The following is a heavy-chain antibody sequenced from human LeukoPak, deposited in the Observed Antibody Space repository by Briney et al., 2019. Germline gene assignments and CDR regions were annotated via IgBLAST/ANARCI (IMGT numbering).Heavy chain of an antibody. J-gene: IGHJ4*02. D-gene: IGHD1-26*01. CDR3: ARSPLGSPIDY. Sequence: TLSLTCTVSGGSISSGDYYWSWIRQPPGKGPEWIGYIYYSGSTYYNPSLKSRVTISVDTSKNQFSLKLSSVTAADTAVYYCARSPLGSPIDYWGQGTLVTVSS. CDR2: IYYSGST. CDR1: GGSISSGDYY. V-gene: IGHV4-30-4*08.